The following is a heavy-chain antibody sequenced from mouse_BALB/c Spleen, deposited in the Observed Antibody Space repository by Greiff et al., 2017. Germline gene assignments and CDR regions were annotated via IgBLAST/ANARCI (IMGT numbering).Heavy chain of an antibody. Sequence: QVQLQQSGPELVRPGVSVKISCKGSSYTFTDYAMHWVKQSHAKSLEWIGVISTYYGNTNYNQKFKGKATMTVDKSSSTAYMELARLTSEDSAVYYCAREDYRYDDSYAMDYWGQGTSVTVSS. CDR2: ISTYYGNT. D-gene: IGHD2-14*01. CDR1: SYTFTDYA. J-gene: IGHJ4*01. CDR3: AREDYRYDDSYAMDY. V-gene: IGHV1-67*01.